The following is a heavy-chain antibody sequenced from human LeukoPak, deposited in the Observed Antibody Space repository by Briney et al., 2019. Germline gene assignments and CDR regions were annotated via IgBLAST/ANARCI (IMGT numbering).Heavy chain of an antibody. CDR1: GFTFSNAW. J-gene: IGHJ4*02. CDR2: IKSKADGGTT. CDR3: AKYPDWPLGSWPNGGSFDS. D-gene: IGHD6-13*01. V-gene: IGHV3-15*01. Sequence: PGGSLRLSCAASGFTFSNAWMSWVRQAPGKGLEWVGRIKSKADGGTTDYADCVKGRFTIPRDNSKNTLYLQMNSLRAEDTAVYYCAKYPDWPLGSWPNGGSFDSWGQGTLVTVSS.